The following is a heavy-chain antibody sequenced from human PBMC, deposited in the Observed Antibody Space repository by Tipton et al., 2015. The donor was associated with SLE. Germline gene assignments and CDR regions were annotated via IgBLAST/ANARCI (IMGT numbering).Heavy chain of an antibody. J-gene: IGHJ2*01. D-gene: IGHD6-6*01. Sequence: TLSLTCSVSGGSISSSGYYWGWIRQPPGKGLEWIGSVYYSGATYYKSSLKSRVTISLDTSKNQFSLSLSSVSAADTAVYYCARLGGYSTSSYYFDLWGRGTLVTVSS. CDR2: VYYSGAT. V-gene: IGHV4-39*07. CDR1: GGSISSSGYY. CDR3: ARLGGYSTSSYYFDL.